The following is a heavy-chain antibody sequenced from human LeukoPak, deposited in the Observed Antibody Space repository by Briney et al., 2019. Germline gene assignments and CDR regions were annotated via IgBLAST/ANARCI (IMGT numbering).Heavy chain of an antibody. CDR3: AREDNWNYVAHPIWYFGL. J-gene: IGHJ2*01. Sequence: ASVKVSCKASGYSFTSYYMHWVRQAPGPGLEWMGIINLSGGSTSYAQKFQGRVTMTRDTSTSTVYMELSSLRSEDTVVYYCAREDNWNYVAHPIWYFGLWGRCTLVTVSS. D-gene: IGHD1-7*01. V-gene: IGHV1-46*01. CDR1: GYSFTSYY. CDR2: INLSGGST.